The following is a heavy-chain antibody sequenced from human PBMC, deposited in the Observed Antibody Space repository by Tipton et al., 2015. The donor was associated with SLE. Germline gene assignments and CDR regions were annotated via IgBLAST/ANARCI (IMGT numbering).Heavy chain of an antibody. J-gene: IGHJ2*01. V-gene: IGHV4-59*01. CDR2: IYYSGGT. D-gene: IGHD2-15*01. Sequence: LRLSCTVSGGSMSTYYWSWIRLPPGKGLEWIGYIYYSGGTSYNPSLNSLVTISVDTSRNQFSLKLTSVTAAVSAVYYCARYSLTSWHLDLWGRGTLVTVSS. CDR1: GGSMSTYY. CDR3: ARYSLTSWHLDL.